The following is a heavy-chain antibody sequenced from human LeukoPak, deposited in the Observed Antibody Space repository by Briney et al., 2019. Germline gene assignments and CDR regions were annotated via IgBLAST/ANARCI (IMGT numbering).Heavy chain of an antibody. Sequence: PGRSPRLSCAASGFTFSSYAMHWVRQAPGKGLEWVAVISYDGSNKYYADSVKGRFTISRDNSKNTLYLQMNSLRAEDTAVYYCARVGRNGSGSYYSFDYWGQGTLVTVSS. J-gene: IGHJ4*02. V-gene: IGHV3-30-3*01. CDR1: GFTFSSYA. CDR2: ISYDGSNK. CDR3: ARVGRNGSGSYYSFDY. D-gene: IGHD3-10*01.